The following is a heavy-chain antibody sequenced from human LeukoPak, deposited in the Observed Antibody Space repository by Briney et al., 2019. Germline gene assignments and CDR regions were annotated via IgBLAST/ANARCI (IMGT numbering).Heavy chain of an antibody. V-gene: IGHV1-69*05. J-gene: IGHJ4*02. CDR3: ARGSGPFVDY. Sequence: SVKVSCKASGGTFTSYAISWVRQAPGQGLEWMGRIIPIFGTANYAQKFQGRVTITTDESTSTAYMELSSLRSEDTAVYYGARGSGPFVDYWGQGTLVTVSS. CDR2: IIPIFGTA. CDR1: GGTFTSYA. D-gene: IGHD2-21*01.